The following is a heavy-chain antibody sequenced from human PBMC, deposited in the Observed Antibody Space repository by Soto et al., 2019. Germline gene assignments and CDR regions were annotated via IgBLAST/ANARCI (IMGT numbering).Heavy chain of an antibody. Sequence: ASVKVSCKASGYTFTSYGISWVLEAPGQGLEWMGWISAYNGNTNYAQKLQGRVTMTTDTSTSTAYMELRSLRSDDTAVYYCARFLYDYVWGSYRKIFDYWGQGTLVTVSS. CDR1: GYTFTSYG. CDR3: ARFLYDYVWGSYRKIFDY. CDR2: ISAYNGNT. V-gene: IGHV1-18*01. J-gene: IGHJ4*02. D-gene: IGHD3-16*02.